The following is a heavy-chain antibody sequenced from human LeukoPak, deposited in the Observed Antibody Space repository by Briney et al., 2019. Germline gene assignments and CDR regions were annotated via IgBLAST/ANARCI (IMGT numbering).Heavy chain of an antibody. J-gene: IGHJ4*02. V-gene: IGHV3-48*03. Sequence: GGSLRLSCAASGFTFSSYEMNWVRQAPGKGLEWVSYISSSGSAIYYADSVKGRFTISRDNAKNSLYLQMNSLRAEDTAVYYCARDGDYGLLGYWGQGTLVTVSS. CDR1: GFTFSSYE. D-gene: IGHD4-17*01. CDR3: ARDGDYGLLGY. CDR2: ISSSGSAI.